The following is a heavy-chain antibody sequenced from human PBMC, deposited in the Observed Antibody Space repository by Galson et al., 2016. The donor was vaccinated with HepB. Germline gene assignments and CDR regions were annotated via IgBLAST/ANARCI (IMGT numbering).Heavy chain of an antibody. Sequence: SLRLSCSASGFTFYNYAMDWVRQAPGGGLEWVAAIGGNGSPTYYADSVRGRFSISRDNSKKTLYLQMNSLRAEDTALYYCARGGGHGFFDYWGQGTQVTVSS. CDR2: IGGNGSPT. D-gene: IGHD3-10*01. J-gene: IGHJ4*02. CDR3: ARGGGHGFFDY. V-gene: IGHV3-23*01. CDR1: GFTFYNYA.